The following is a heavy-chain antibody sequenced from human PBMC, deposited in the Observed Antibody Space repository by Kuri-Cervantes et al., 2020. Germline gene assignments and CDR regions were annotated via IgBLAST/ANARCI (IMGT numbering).Heavy chain of an antibody. CDR2: IFSNDEK. Sequence: SGPTLVKPTETLTLTCTVSGFSLSNARMGVSWIRQPPGKALKWLAHIFSNDEKSYSTSLKSRLTISKDTSKSQVVLTMTNMDPVDTATYFCARRTVGTTYCDYWGQGTPVTVSS. V-gene: IGHV2-26*01. D-gene: IGHD1-1*01. CDR3: ARRTVGTTYCDY. CDR1: GFSLSNARMG. J-gene: IGHJ4*02.